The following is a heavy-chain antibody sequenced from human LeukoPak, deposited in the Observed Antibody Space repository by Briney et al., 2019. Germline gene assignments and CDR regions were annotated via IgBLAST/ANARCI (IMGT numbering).Heavy chain of an antibody. D-gene: IGHD2-21*02. CDR3: ARDFPGPDPGEVATAIWKYAFDI. J-gene: IGHJ3*02. Sequence: PSETLSLTCTVSGGSISSHYWSWLRQPPGKGLEWIGYIYYSGSTNCNPSLKSRVTISVDTTKNQFSLKLSSVTAADTAVYYCARDFPGPDPGEVATAIWKYAFDIWGQGTMVTVSS. V-gene: IGHV4-59*11. CDR2: IYYSGST. CDR1: GGSISSHY.